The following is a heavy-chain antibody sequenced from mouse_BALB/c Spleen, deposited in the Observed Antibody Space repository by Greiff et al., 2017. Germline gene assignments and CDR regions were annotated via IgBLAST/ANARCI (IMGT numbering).Heavy chain of an antibody. Sequence: EVQLVESGGGLVQPGGSLKLSCAASGFDFSRYWMSWVRQAPGKGLEWIGEINPDSSTINYTPSLKDKFIISRDNAKNTLYLQMSKVRSEDTALYYCARGDYRYHWYFDVWGAGTTVTVSS. J-gene: IGHJ1*01. CDR2: INPDSSTI. CDR3: ARGDYRYHWYFDV. CDR1: GFDFSRYW. V-gene: IGHV4-1*02. D-gene: IGHD2-14*01.